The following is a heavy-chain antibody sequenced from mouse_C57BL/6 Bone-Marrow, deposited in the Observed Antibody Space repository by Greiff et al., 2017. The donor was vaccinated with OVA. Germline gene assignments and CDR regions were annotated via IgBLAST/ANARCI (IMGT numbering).Heavy chain of an antibody. CDR2: IRNKANNHAT. CDR3: TTVVDYYAMDY. D-gene: IGHD1-1*01. V-gene: IGHV6-6*01. CDR1: GFTFSDAW. Sequence: LQQSGGGLVQPGGSMKLSSAASGFTFSDAWMDWVRQSPEKGLEWVAEIRNKANNHATYYAESVKGRFTISRDDSNSSVYLQMNSLRAEDTGIYYCTTVVDYYAMDYWGQGTSVTVSS. J-gene: IGHJ4*01.